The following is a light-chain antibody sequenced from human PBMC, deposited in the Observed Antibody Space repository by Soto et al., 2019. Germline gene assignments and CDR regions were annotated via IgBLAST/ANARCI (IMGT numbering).Light chain of an antibody. Sequence: LXPGERATLSCRASQSVSSPYLAWYQQKPGQPPRLLIYGASSRATDIPDRFIGSGSGTEFTLTIARLAPEDFAMYYCQQYGSSPFTFGPGTKVDI. CDR2: GAS. CDR1: QSVSSPY. J-gene: IGKJ3*01. V-gene: IGKV3-20*01. CDR3: QQYGSSPFT.